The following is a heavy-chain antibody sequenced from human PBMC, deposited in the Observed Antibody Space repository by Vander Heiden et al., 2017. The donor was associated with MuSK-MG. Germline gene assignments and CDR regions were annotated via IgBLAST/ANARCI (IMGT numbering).Heavy chain of an antibody. D-gene: IGHD1-26*01. CDR2: IKQDGSEK. V-gene: IGHV3-7*01. CDR3: ARGGLHSYRWGY. CDR1: GFPFSSYW. Sequence: EVQLVESGGGLVQPGGSLRLSCAASGFPFSSYWMSWVRQAPGKGLEWVANIKQDGSEKYYVDSVKGRFTISRDNAKNSLYLQMNSLRAEDTAVYYCARGGLHSYRWGYWGQGTLVTVSS. J-gene: IGHJ4*02.